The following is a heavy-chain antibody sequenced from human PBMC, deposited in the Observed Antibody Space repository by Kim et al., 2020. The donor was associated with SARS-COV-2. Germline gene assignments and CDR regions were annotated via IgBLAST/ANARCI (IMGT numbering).Heavy chain of an antibody. CDR3: TRGPITMVRGGWFDP. Sequence: QKFRGRVTITRDTSASTAYMELGSLKSEDTAVYYCTRGPITMVRGGWFDPWGQGTLVTVSS. D-gene: IGHD3-10*01. V-gene: IGHV1-3*01. J-gene: IGHJ5*02.